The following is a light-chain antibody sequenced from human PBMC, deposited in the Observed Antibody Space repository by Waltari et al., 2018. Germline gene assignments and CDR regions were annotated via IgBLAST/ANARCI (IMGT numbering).Light chain of an antibody. V-gene: IGLV2-23*02. Sequence: QSALTHPASVSGSPGPSIPIPCTGPSSHVGRYNLVPWYQQHPGKAPKLMIYEVSKRPSGVSNRFSGSKSGNTASLTISGLQAEDEADYYCCSYAGSSTFLLVFGTGTKVTVL. CDR2: EVS. CDR1: SSHVGRYNL. J-gene: IGLJ1*01. CDR3: CSYAGSSTFLLV.